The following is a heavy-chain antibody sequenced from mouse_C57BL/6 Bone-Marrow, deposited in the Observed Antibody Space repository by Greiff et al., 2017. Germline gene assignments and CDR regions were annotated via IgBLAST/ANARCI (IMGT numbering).Heavy chain of an antibody. CDR3: AKGGYDRYFDV. CDR2: IYPRSGNT. CDR1: GYTFTSYG. V-gene: IGHV1-81*01. D-gene: IGHD2-3*01. J-gene: IGHJ1*03. Sequence: LVESGAELARPGASVKLSCKASGYTFTSYGISWVKQRTGQGLEWIGEIYPRSGNTYYNEKFKGKATLTADKSSSTAYMELRSLTSEDSAVYFCAKGGYDRYFDVWGTGTTVTVSS.